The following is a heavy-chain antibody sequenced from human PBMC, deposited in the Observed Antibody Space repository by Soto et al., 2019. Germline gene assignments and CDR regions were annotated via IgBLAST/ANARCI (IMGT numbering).Heavy chain of an antibody. V-gene: IGHV2-5*02. CDR1: GFSLSTSGVG. D-gene: IGHD6-13*01. Sequence: QITLKESGPTLVKPTQTLTLTCTFSGFSLSTSGVGVGWICQPPGKALEWLALIYWDDDKHYSPSLKSRRTITKDTSKNQVVLTMTNMDPVDTATYYCAHNFYSSSKYGDGFDPWGQGTLVTVSS. CDR3: AHNFYSSSKYGDGFDP. J-gene: IGHJ5*02. CDR2: IYWDDDK.